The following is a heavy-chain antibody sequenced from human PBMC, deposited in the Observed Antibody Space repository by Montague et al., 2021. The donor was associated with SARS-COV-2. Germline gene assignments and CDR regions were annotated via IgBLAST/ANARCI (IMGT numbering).Heavy chain of an antibody. V-gene: IGHV3-21*01. CDR1: GFTFSSYS. D-gene: IGHD3-22*01. Sequence: SLRLSCAASGFTFSSYSMNWVRQAPGKGLEWVSSISSSSSYIYYADSVKGRFTISRDNAKNSLYLQMNSLRAEDTAVYYCARDLQSLAHIRYDSSAYGFNSISGLIDYWGQGTLVTVSS. J-gene: IGHJ4*02. CDR2: ISSSSSYI. CDR3: ARDLQSLAHIRYDSSAYGFNSISGLIDY.